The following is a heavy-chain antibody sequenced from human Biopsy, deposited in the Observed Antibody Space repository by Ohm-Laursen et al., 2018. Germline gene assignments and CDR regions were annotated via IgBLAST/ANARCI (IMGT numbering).Heavy chain of an antibody. V-gene: IGHV4-34*01. J-gene: IGHJ6*02. CDR1: GESFNGYY. CDR3: VRGVDYYDPYHYYALDV. CDR2: INHSGRT. D-gene: IGHD3-22*01. Sequence: SETLSLTCAVSGESFNGYYWSWIRQTQGKGLEWIGEINHSGRTDYNPSLKSRVTISVDTSKNQFSLKVRSVTAADTAVYYCVRGVDYYDPYHYYALDVWGQGTTVTVSS.